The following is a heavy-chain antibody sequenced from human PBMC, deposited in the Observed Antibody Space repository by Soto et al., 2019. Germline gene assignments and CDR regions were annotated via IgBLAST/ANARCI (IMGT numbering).Heavy chain of an antibody. Sequence: QVQLQESGPGLVKPSETLSLTCIVSGGSVSSVTYYWSWLRQPPGKGLEWIGYINNSGSTKYNPSLKSRVSMSLDTSKNQFSLKLISVTAADTAVYYCARADDYKSSWFDPWGQGTLVTVSS. CDR1: GGSVSSVTYY. CDR3: ARADDYKSSWFDP. CDR2: INNSGST. V-gene: IGHV4-61*01. J-gene: IGHJ5*02. D-gene: IGHD4-4*01.